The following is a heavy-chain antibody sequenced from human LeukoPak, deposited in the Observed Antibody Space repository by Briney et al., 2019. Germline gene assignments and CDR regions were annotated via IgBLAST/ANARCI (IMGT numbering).Heavy chain of an antibody. CDR3: ARVSRGGDCYSCPNDY. CDR1: GFTFSSHG. J-gene: IGHJ4*02. V-gene: IGHV3-74*01. CDR2: INSDGSST. Sequence: PGGSLRLSCAASGFTFSSHGMHWVRQAPGKGLVWVSRINSDGSSTNYADSVKGRFTISRDNAKNTLYLQMNSLRAEDTAVYYCARVSRGGDCYSCPNDYWGQGTLVTVPS. D-gene: IGHD2-21*02.